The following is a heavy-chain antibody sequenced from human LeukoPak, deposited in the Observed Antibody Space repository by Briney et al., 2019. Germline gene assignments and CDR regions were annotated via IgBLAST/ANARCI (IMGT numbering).Heavy chain of an antibody. CDR2: INHSGST. D-gene: IGHD3-3*01. CDR3: ARARDFWSSHNWFDP. V-gene: IGHV4-34*01. Sequence: PSETLSLTCAVYGGSFSGYYWSWIRQPPGKGLEWIGEINHSGSTNYNPSLKSRVTISVDRSKNQFSLKLSSVTAADTAVYYCARARDFWSSHNWFDPWGQGTLVTVSS. J-gene: IGHJ5*02. CDR1: GGSFSGYY.